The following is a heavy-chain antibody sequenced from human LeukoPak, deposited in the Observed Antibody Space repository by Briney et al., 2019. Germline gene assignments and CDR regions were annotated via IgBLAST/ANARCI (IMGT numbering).Heavy chain of an antibody. Sequence: SETLSLTCTVSGYSISSGYYWGWIRQPPGKGLEWIGSIYHSGSTYYNPSLKSRVTISVDTSKNQFSLKLSSVTAADTAVYYCARDPAGPYYFDYWGQGTLVTVSS. CDR1: GYSISSGYY. CDR3: ARDPAGPYYFDY. J-gene: IGHJ4*02. CDR2: IYHSGST. V-gene: IGHV4-38-2*02.